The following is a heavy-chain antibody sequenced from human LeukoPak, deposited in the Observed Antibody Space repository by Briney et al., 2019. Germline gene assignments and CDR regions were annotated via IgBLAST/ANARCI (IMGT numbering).Heavy chain of an antibody. CDR1: GFTFSSYA. V-gene: IGHV3-23*01. Sequence: GGSLRLSCAASGFTFSSYAMSWVRQAPGNGLEWVSAISGSGGSTYYADSVKGRFTISRDNAKNSLYLQMNSLRAEDTAVYYCARAAPNYGGNSWFDYWGQGTLVTVSS. J-gene: IGHJ4*01. CDR2: ISGSGGST. D-gene: IGHD4-23*01. CDR3: ARAAPNYGGNSWFDY.